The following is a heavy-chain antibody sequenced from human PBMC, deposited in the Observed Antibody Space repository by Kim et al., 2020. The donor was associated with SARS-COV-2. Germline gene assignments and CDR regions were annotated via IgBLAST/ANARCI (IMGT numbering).Heavy chain of an antibody. V-gene: IGHV3-30*04. CDR3: ARARGGSGYWGGLDY. CDR2: TSYNGNVK. D-gene: IGHD3-22*01. J-gene: IGHJ4*02. Sequence: GGSLRLSCAASGFTFSNYALHWVRQAPGKGLEWVTFTSYNGNVKFYADSLKGRFTVSRDNSRNVLYLQIHSLRPDDTAVYYCARARGGSGYWGGLDYWGQGTLVTVSS. CDR1: GFTFSNYA.